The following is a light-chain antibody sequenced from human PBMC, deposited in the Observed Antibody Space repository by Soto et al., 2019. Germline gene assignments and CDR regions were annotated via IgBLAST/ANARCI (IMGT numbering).Light chain of an antibody. J-gene: IGLJ2*01. Sequence: QSALTQPASVSGSPGQSITISCTGTSSDVGGYNYVSWYQQHPGKAPKFMIYEVSNRPSEVSNRFSGSKSGNTAALTVSGHQAEDEADYYCSSYTSSSTLVVFGGGTKLAVL. CDR3: SSYTSSSTLVV. CDR2: EVS. V-gene: IGLV2-14*01. CDR1: SSDVGGYNY.